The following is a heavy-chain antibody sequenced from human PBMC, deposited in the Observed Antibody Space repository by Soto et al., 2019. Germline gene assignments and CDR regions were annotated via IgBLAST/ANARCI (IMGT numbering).Heavy chain of an antibody. V-gene: IGHV3-30-3*01. J-gene: IGHJ1*01. CDR3: ARETFQH. CDR2: ISYDGRNK. CDR1: GFTFSSYA. Sequence: QVQLVESGGGVVQPGRSLRLSCAASGFTFSSYAMHWVRQAPGKGLEWVAVISYDGRNKYYADSVKGRFTISRDNSKNTLYLQMNSLRAEDTAVYYCARETFQHWGQGTLVTVSS.